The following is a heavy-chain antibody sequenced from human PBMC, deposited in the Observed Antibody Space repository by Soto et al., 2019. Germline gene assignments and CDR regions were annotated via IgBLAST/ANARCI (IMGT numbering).Heavy chain of an antibody. CDR3: ARHGSS. CDR2: VYFDGTT. CDR1: VVSIINTSYY. V-gene: IGHV4-39*01. J-gene: IGHJ5*02. Sequence: SETLSVICNFSVVSIINTSYYWGWIRQPPGKGLEWIGTVYFDGTTFYNPSLKSRLIISVDTSKNQFSLSLTSVTSADTAFYSCARHGSSWGQGTMFTLSS.